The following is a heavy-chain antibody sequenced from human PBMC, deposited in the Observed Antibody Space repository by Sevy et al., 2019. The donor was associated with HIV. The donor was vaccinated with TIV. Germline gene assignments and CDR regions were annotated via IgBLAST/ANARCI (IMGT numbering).Heavy chain of an antibody. CDR2: IYHSGTT. Sequence: SETLSLTCAVSDGSIRSSNWWSWVRQSPGKGLEWIGEIYHSGTTNRNPSLKSRVTISIDKSKNLFSLKLSSVTAADTAVYYCAILTGGVDSGFQHWGQGTLVTVSS. CDR1: DGSIRSSNW. D-gene: IGHD3-16*01. J-gene: IGHJ1*01. V-gene: IGHV4-4*02. CDR3: AILTGGVDSGFQH.